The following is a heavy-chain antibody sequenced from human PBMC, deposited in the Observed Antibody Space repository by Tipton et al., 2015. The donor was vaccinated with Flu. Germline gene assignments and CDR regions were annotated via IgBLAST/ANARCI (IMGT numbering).Heavy chain of an antibody. D-gene: IGHD5-12*01. CDR3: GTLGNSGTDGFDI. CDR2: IYRGGTT. J-gene: IGHJ3*02. Sequence: SLRLSCAASGFTVSSKYMGWVRQAPGKGLQWVSVIYRGGTTYVADSVKGRCTISRDNSKNTLYLQWNSLTTEDTAVYYCGTLGNSGTDGFDIWGKGTMVTISS. CDR1: GFTVSSKY. V-gene: IGHV3-66*02.